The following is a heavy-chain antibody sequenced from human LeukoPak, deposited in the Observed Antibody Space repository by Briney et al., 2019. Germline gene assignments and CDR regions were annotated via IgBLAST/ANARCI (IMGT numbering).Heavy chain of an antibody. V-gene: IGHV3-21*01. CDR1: GFTFSSYS. CDR3: ARSEQDYYDSSGYYY. D-gene: IGHD3-22*01. J-gene: IGHJ4*02. CDR2: ISSSSSYI. Sequence: GGSLRLSCAASGFTFSSYSMSWVRQAPGKGLEWVSSISSSSSYIYYADSVKSRFTISRDNAKNSLYLQMNSLRAEDTAVYYCARSEQDYYDSSGYYYWGQGTLVTVSS.